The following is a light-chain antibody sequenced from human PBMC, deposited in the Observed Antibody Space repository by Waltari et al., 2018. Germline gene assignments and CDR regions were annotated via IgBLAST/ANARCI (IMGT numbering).Light chain of an antibody. Sequence: QSALTQFPSASGSPGQSVPISCPGTSSDVGGNDYISWYQQHPGKAPKVIIYEVYKRPSGVPDRFSGSKSGNTASLTVSGLQAEDEANYYCSSYAGKYVFGGGTKLTVL. CDR2: EVY. J-gene: IGLJ3*02. CDR3: SSYAGKYV. CDR1: SSDVGGNDY. V-gene: IGLV2-8*01.